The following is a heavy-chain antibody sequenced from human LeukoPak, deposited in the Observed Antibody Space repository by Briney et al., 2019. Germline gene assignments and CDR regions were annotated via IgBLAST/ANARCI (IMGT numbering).Heavy chain of an antibody. J-gene: IGHJ4*02. V-gene: IGHV4-34*01. Sequence: SETLSLTCAVYGGSFSGYYWSWIRQPPGKGLEWIGEINRSGSTNYNPSLKSRVTISVDTSKNQFSLKLSSVTAADTAVYYCARGVGYYCSSTNCPLGYWGQGTLVTVSS. CDR3: ARGVGYYCSSTNCPLGY. D-gene: IGHD2-2*01. CDR2: INRSGST. CDR1: GGSFSGYY.